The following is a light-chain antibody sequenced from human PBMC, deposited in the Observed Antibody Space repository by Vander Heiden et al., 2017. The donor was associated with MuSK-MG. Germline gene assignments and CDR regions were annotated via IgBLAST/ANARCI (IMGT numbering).Light chain of an antibody. Sequence: EMVMTQSPATLSVSPGERATISCRASQSINSNLAWYQQIPGQGPRLLIYGASTRATGIPARFSGSGSGTEFTLTISSLQSEDFAVYYCQLYNDWPPLTFGGGTKVEIK. J-gene: IGKJ4*01. V-gene: IGKV3-15*01. CDR2: GAS. CDR1: QSINSN. CDR3: QLYNDWPPLT.